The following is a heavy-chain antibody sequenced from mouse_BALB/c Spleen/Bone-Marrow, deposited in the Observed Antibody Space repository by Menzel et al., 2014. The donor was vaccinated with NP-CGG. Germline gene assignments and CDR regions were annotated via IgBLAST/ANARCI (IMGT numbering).Heavy chain of an antibody. J-gene: IGHJ2*01. V-gene: IGHV1-54*01. CDR2: INPGSGGT. CDR1: GYAFTNYL. Sequence: QVQLQQSGAKLVRPGTSVKVSCKASGYAFTNYLIEWVKQRPGQGLEWIGVINPGSGGTNYNEKFKGKATLTADKSSSTAYMQLSSLTSDDSAVYFCARGDYRSYYFDYWGQGTTLTVSS. D-gene: IGHD2-14*01. CDR3: ARGDYRSYYFDY.